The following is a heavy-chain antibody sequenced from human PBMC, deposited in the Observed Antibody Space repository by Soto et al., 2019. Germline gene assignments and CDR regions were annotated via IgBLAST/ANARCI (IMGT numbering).Heavy chain of an antibody. CDR2: ISAYNGNT. V-gene: IGHV1-18*01. J-gene: IGHJ4*02. CDR3: ARDPPPPDY. CDR1: VYTFASYA. Sequence: QVQLVQSGAEVKKPGASVKVSCKASVYTFASYAISWMRQAPGQGLEWMGWISAYNGNTNYAQKLQGRVTMTSDTSTSTADMELRSLRSDDAAVYYCARDPPPPDYWGQGTLVTVSS.